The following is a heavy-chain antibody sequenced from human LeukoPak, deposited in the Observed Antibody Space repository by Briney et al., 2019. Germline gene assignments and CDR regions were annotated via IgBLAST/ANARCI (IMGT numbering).Heavy chain of an antibody. CDR3: ARAGYSSTWYVAFDI. CDR2: ISTSSSYI. J-gene: IGHJ3*02. V-gene: IGHV3-21*01. D-gene: IGHD6-13*01. Sequence: SGGSLRLSCAASGLTFSDYSMNWVRQAPGKGLEWVSSISTSSSYIYYADSVKGRFTISRDNAKNSLYLQMNSLRAEDTAVYYCARAGYSSTWYVAFDIWGQGTMVTVSS. CDR1: GLTFSDYS.